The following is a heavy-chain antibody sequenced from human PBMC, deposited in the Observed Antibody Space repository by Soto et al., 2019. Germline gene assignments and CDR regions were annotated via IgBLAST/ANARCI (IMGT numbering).Heavy chain of an antibody. Sequence: SVKVSCKASGGTFSSYTISWVRQAPGQGLEWMGRIIPILGIANYAQKFQGRVTITADKSTSTAYMELSSLRSEDTAVYYCASGGGLLAYPREKSPAFDIWGQGTMVTVS. V-gene: IGHV1-69*02. CDR2: IIPILGIA. CDR1: GGTFSSYT. D-gene: IGHD3-3*01. CDR3: ASGGGLLAYPREKSPAFDI. J-gene: IGHJ3*02.